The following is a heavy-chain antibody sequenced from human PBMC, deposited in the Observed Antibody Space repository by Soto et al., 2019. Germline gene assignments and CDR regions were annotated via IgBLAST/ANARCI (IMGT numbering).Heavy chain of an antibody. V-gene: IGHV4-31*03. CDR3: ASQASGWYPDY. D-gene: IGHD6-19*01. Sequence: QVQLQESGPGLVKPSQTLSLTCTVSGGSISSGGYYWSWLRQHPGKGLGWIGYIFDSGTTYYNPSLKSRVTISVDPSKSQFFLRLTSVTATDTAVYYCASQASGWYPDYWGQGTLVTVSS. J-gene: IGHJ4*02. CDR2: IFDSGTT. CDR1: GGSISSGGYY.